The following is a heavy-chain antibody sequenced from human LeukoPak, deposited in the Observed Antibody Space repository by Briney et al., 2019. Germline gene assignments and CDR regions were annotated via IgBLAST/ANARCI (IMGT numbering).Heavy chain of an antibody. CDR2: ISATGSST. D-gene: IGHD6-19*01. J-gene: IGHJ4*02. CDR3: AKGRSGWYSDFDY. CDR1: GFSFSTYA. V-gene: IGHV3-23*01. Sequence: GGSLRLSCAASGFSFSTYAMSWVRQAPGKGLEWVSTISATGSSTYYADSVKVRITISRDNSKNTLSLQMNSPRADDTAVYYCAKGRSGWYSDFDYWGQGTLVTVSS.